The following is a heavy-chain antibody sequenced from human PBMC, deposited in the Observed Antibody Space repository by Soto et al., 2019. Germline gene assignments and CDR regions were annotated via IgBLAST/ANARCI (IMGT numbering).Heavy chain of an antibody. CDR2: INHSGST. D-gene: IGHD3-3*01. J-gene: IGHJ5*02. CDR3: ARAPYDFWRAYYNGDWFDP. CDR1: GGAFSGYY. V-gene: IGHV4-34*01. Sequence: SETRSRTWAVYGGAFSGYYWSWRRQPPGKGLEWIGEINHSGSTRYNPSLKSRVTISVDTSNNQSSLKLSSVTAADTAVYYCARAPYDFWRAYYNGDWFDPWGQGTLVTVSS.